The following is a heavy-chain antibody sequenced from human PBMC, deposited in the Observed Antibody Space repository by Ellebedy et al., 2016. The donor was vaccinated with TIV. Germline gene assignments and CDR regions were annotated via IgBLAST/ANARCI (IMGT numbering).Heavy chain of an antibody. CDR2: IYSAGSA. D-gene: IGHD3-3*01. CDR3: ARGAFGVVIRHFDP. CDR1: GFTVSSNY. Sequence: GGSLRLSCAASGFTVSSNYMSWVRQAPGKGLEWVSSIYSAGSAYYADSVEDRFTISRDNSKNTLFLQMNSLRAEDTAVYHCARGAFGVVIRHFDPWGQGTLVTVSS. J-gene: IGHJ5*02. V-gene: IGHV3-53*01.